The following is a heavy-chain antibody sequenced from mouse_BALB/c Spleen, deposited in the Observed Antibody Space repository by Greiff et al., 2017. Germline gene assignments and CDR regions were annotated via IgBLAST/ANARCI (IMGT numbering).Heavy chain of an antibody. Sequence: VQLKQSGPGLVKPSQSLSLTCTVTGYSITSDYAWNWIRQFPGNKLEWMGYISYSGSTSYNPSLKSRISITRDTSKNQFFLQLNSVTTEDTATYYCARTSDGYYVGWYFDVWGAGTTVTVSS. D-gene: IGHD2-3*01. CDR2: ISYSGST. CDR1: GYSITSDYA. V-gene: IGHV3-2*02. J-gene: IGHJ1*01. CDR3: ARTSDGYYVGWYFDV.